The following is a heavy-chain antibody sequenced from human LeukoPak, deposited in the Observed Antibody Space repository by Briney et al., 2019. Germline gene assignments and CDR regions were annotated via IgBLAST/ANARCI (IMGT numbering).Heavy chain of an antibody. Sequence: GGSLRLSCAASAFSLNAYNMNWVRQAPGKGLEWVPSISYTGTYIYYADSVKGRFTISRDNAQNSLYLQMNSLRAEDTAIYYCVRDRGTYRPIDYWGQGTLVTVSS. CDR1: AFSLNAYN. D-gene: IGHD1-26*01. V-gene: IGHV3-21*04. CDR2: ISYTGTYI. J-gene: IGHJ4*02. CDR3: VRDRGTYRPIDY.